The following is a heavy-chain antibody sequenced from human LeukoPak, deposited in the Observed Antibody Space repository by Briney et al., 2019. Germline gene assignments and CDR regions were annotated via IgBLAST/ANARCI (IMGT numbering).Heavy chain of an antibody. CDR1: GGSISSSSYY. CDR3: ARDIAVAGTLDCWFDP. J-gene: IGHJ5*02. V-gene: IGHV4-39*01. CDR2: IYYSGST. Sequence: SETLSLTCTVSGGSISSSSYYWGWIRQPPGKGLEWIGSIYYSGSTYYNPSLKSRVTISVDTSKNQFSLKLSSVTAADTAVYYCARDIAVAGTLDCWFDPWGQGTLVTVSS. D-gene: IGHD6-19*01.